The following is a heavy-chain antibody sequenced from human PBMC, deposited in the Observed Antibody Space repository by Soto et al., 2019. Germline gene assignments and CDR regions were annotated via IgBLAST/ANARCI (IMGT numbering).Heavy chain of an antibody. CDR3: ARPFLNYYDSSGYYFDAFDI. D-gene: IGHD3-22*01. J-gene: IGHJ3*02. Sequence: PGGSLKISCKGSGYSFTSYWIGWVRQMPGKGLEWMGIIYPGDSDTRYSPSFQGQVTISADKSISTAYLQWSSLKASDTAMYYCARPFLNYYDSSGYYFDAFDIWGQGTMVTVSS. CDR2: IYPGDSDT. V-gene: IGHV5-51*01. CDR1: GYSFTSYW.